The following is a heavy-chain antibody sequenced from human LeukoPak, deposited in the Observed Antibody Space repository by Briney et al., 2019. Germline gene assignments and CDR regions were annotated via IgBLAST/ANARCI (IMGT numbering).Heavy chain of an antibody. CDR3: ARGVAKIS. V-gene: IGHV3-11*01. CDR1: GFFFNDYY. Sequence: GGSLRLSCAASGFFFNDYYMSWMRQAPGKGLEWVAYVSGSGGTLYYADSVQGRFTISRHNVKKSLYLQMDKLRVDDTAVYYCARGVAKISWGQGTLVTVSS. J-gene: IGHJ5*02. CDR2: VSGSGGTL. D-gene: IGHD5-12*01.